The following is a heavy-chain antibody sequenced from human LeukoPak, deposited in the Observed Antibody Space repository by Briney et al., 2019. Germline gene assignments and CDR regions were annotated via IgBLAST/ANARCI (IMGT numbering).Heavy chain of an antibody. Sequence: GGSLRLSCAAPGLTFSSNAMTWVRQAPGKGLERVSAITGSGATTYYADSVKGRFTISRGNAKNSLYLQMTSLRAEDTAVYYCARDYTGGWNDYWGQGTLVTGSS. J-gene: IGHJ4*02. CDR1: GLTFSSNA. V-gene: IGHV3-23*01. D-gene: IGHD7-27*01. CDR2: ITGSGATT. CDR3: ARDYTGGWNDY.